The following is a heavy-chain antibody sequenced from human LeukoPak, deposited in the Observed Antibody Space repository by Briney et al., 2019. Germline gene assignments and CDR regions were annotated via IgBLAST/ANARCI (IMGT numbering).Heavy chain of an antibody. CDR2: IYYSGST. CDR1: GGSISSSSYY. CDR3: ARDYGGYPSDY. V-gene: IGHV4-39*02. J-gene: IGHJ4*02. D-gene: IGHD4-17*01. Sequence: PSETLSLTCTVSGGSISSSSYYWGWIRQPPGKGLEWIGSIYYSGSTYYNPSLKSRVTISVDTSKNQFSLKLSSVTAADTAVYYCARDYGGYPSDYWGQGTLVTVSS.